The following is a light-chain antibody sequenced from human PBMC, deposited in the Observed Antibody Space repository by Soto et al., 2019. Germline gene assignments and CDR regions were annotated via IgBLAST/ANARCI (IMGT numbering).Light chain of an antibody. J-gene: IGLJ1*01. V-gene: IGLV2-14*01. Sequence: QSALTQPASVSGSPGQSITISCTGTSSDVGGYNYVSWYQQHPGKAPKLMIYDVSNRPSGVSNRFSGSKSGNTATLTISGLQAEDEADYYCSSCTSSSTPTVFGTGTKLTVL. CDR2: DVS. CDR1: SSDVGGYNY. CDR3: SSCTSSSTPTV.